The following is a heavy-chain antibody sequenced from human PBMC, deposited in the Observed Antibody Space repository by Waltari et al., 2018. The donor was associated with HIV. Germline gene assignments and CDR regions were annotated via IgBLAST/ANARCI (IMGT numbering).Heavy chain of an antibody. CDR2: IDHSATS. J-gene: IGHJ4*02. V-gene: IGHV4-34*01. CDR3: ARGVFSLIVAGTNFDY. D-gene: IGHD5-12*01. Sequence: QVQLQQWGTALLKPSETLALTCAVYGGSFNGYYWSWFRQPPGKGLEWIGQIDHSATSHYNPTLKDRLTMSVDTSKNQFSLKLTSATAADTAVFYCARGVFSLIVAGTNFDYWGQGFLVTVSS. CDR1: GGSFNGYY.